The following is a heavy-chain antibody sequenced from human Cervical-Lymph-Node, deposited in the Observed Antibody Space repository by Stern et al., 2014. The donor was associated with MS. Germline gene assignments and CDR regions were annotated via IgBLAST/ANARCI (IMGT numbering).Heavy chain of an antibody. Sequence: VQLVESGAEVMKPGASVKVSCKASGFTFTSYGMSWVRQAPGQGLEWMGSISAYNGNTDYAQHAQGRVTMTTDTSTSTAYLELRSMRTDDAAVYYCARGLLVSENDFDIWGQGTLVTVSS. CDR2: ISAYNGNT. CDR1: GFTFTSYG. D-gene: IGHD2-15*01. V-gene: IGHV1-18*01. CDR3: ARGLLVSENDFDI. J-gene: IGHJ3*02.